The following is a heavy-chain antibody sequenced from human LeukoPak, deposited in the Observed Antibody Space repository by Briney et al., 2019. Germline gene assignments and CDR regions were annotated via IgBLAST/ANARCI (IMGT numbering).Heavy chain of an antibody. D-gene: IGHD3-9*01. V-gene: IGHV3-7*03. Sequence: PGGSLRLSCAASGFTFSSYWMSWVRQAPGKGLEWVANIKQDGSEKYYVDSVEGRFTISRDNAKNSLYLQMNSLRAEDTAVYYCARGLLSNPYYDILTGYYTSGMDVWGQGTTVTVSS. CDR2: IKQDGSEK. CDR1: GFTFSSYW. J-gene: IGHJ6*02. CDR3: ARGLLSNPYYDILTGYYTSGMDV.